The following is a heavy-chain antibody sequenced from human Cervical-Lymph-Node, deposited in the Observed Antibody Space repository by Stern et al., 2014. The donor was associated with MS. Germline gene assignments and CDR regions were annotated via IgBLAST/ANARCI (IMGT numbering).Heavy chain of an antibody. Sequence: QLVQSGAEVKKPGASVKVSFKASGYSFTSYYMHWVRQAPGQGLAWMGIINPSGGRTNYAQKFQDRVTMTRDTSTSTVYMEMSSLRSEDTALYYCARDGMTAATYYFDFWGQGTVVTVSS. CDR1: GYSFTSYY. J-gene: IGHJ4*02. V-gene: IGHV1-46*01. CDR3: ARDGMTAATYYFDF. CDR2: INPSGGRT. D-gene: IGHD6-13*01.